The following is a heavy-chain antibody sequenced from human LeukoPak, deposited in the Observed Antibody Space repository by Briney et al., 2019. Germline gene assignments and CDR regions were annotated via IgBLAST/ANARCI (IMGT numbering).Heavy chain of an antibody. CDR3: ARGVYIAAAQYGF. V-gene: IGHV4-59*01. J-gene: IGHJ4*02. D-gene: IGHD6-13*01. CDR1: GGSISTYY. Sequence: AETLSLTCTVSGGSISTYYWNWIRQPPGKGLEWIGYIYYSGATNYNPSLKSRVTISVDTSKNQFSLKLSSVTAADTAVYYCARGVYIAAAQYGFWGQGTLVTVSS. CDR2: IYYSGAT.